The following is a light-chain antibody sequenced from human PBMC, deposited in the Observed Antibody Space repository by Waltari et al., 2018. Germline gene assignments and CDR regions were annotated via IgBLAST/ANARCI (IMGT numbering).Light chain of an antibody. CDR1: QDIRND. Sequence: AIQMTQSPSSLSTFVGDRVTITCRASQDIRNDLGWYQQKSGKAPNLLIYSTSTLQSGVPSRFSGSGSGTDFTLTIGCLQSEDFATYFCQQYYTYPLTFGPGTKVDFK. CDR3: QQYYTYPLT. CDR2: STS. J-gene: IGKJ3*01. V-gene: IGKV1-6*01.